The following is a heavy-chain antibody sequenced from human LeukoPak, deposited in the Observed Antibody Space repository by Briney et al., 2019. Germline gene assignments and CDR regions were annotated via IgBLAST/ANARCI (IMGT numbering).Heavy chain of an antibody. CDR2: ISSSGSTI. Sequence: GGSLRLSCAASGFTFSSYEMNWVRQAPGKGLEWVSYISSSGSTIYYADSVKGRFTISRDNAKNSLYLQMNSLRAEDTAVYYRARDPTIFGVVMDVWGKGTTVTVSS. V-gene: IGHV3-48*03. CDR3: ARDPTIFGVVMDV. D-gene: IGHD3-3*01. J-gene: IGHJ6*04. CDR1: GFTFSSYE.